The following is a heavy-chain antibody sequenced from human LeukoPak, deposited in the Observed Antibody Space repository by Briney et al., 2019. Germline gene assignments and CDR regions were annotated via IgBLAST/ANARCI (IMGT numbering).Heavy chain of an antibody. D-gene: IGHD6-25*01. CDR3: ARMNSSGWPKTFDY. CDR2: IYHTGRT. Sequence: SETLSLTCSVSGYSISSGYYWGWIRQPPGKGLEWIGSIYHTGRTNYNPSLKSRVTISVDTSKNQFSLKLSSVTAADTAVYYYARMNSSGWPKTFDYWGQGTLVTVSS. CDR1: GYSISSGYY. V-gene: IGHV4-38-2*02. J-gene: IGHJ4*02.